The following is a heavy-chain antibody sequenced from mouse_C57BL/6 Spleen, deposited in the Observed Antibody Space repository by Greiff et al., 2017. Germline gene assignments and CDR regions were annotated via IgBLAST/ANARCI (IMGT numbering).Heavy chain of an antibody. D-gene: IGHD2-1*01. CDR3: AIYYLIRGYFDV. Sequence: EVKLVESEGGLVQPGSSMKLSCTASGFTFSDYYMGWVRQVPEKGLEWVANINYDASSTSYLDSLKSRFIISRNNAKNILYLQMSSLKSEDTATYDCAIYYLIRGYFDVWGTGTTVTVSS. J-gene: IGHJ1*03. CDR2: INYDASST. CDR1: GFTFSDYY. V-gene: IGHV5-16*01.